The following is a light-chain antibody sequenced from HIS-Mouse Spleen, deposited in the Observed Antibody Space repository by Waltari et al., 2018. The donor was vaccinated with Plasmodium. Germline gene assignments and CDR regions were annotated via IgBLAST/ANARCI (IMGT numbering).Light chain of an antibody. CDR3: CSYAGSYTFV. J-gene: IGLJ1*01. CDR2: NVS. V-gene: IGLV2-11*01. Sequence: QSALTQPPSVSGSPGQSVTISCTATSSAVGGYTYFSWYQQHPVKAPKLMIYNVSKRPSGVPDRFSGSKSGNTASLTISGLQAEDEADYYCCSYAGSYTFVFGTGTKVTVL. CDR1: SSAVGGYTY.